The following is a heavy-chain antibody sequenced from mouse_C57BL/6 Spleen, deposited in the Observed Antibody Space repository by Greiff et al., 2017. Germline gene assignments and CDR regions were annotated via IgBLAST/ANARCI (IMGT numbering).Heavy chain of an antibody. CDR1: GYTFTGYW. CDR2: ILPGSGST. D-gene: IGHD2-4*01. CDR3: ARGVYDFTFDY. J-gene: IGHJ2*01. Sequence: QVQLKESGAELMKPGASVKLSCKATGYTFTGYWIEWVKQRPGHGLEWIGEILPGSGSTNYNEKFKGKATVTADTSSNTAYMQLSSLTTKDAAIDYCARGVYDFTFDYWGQGTTLTVSA. V-gene: IGHV1-9*01.